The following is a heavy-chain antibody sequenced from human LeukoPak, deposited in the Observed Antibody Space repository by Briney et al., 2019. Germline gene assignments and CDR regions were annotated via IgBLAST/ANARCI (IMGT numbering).Heavy chain of an antibody. CDR2: IYYSGST. CDR1: GGSISSYY. D-gene: IGHD3-22*01. V-gene: IGHV4-59*01. Sequence: SETLSLTCTVSGGSISSYYWSWIRQPPGKGLEWIGHIYYSGSTNYNPSLKSRVTISVDTSKNQFSLKLSSVTAADTAVYYCARAGYDSSGYSSPYIDYWGQGTLVTVSS. CDR3: ARAGYDSSGYSSPYIDY. J-gene: IGHJ4*02.